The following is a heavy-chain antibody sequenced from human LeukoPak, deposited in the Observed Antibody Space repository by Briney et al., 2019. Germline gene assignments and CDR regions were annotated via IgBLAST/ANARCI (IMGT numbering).Heavy chain of an antibody. D-gene: IGHD2-2*01. CDR2: ISYGSRFI. Sequence: GGSLRLSCAASGFTFSSYSINWVRQAPGEGLEWVSSISYGSRFIYYADSVKGRFTISRDNARNSLYLQMNSLRAEDTAVNYCARVIPASPGAFDIWGQGTMVTVSS. CDR3: ARVIPASPGAFDI. J-gene: IGHJ3*02. CDR1: GFTFSSYS. V-gene: IGHV3-21*01.